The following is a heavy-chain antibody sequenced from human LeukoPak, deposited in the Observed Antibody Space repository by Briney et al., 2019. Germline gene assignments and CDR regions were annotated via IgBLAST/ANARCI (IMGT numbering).Heavy chain of an antibody. V-gene: IGHV4-4*07. CDR2: IYTSGST. CDR3: ARDLAAAGIDYYGMDV. Sequence: LSETLSLTCAVYGGSFSGYYWSWIRQPAGKGLEWIGRIYTSGSTNYNPSLKSRVTMSVDTSKNQFSLKLSSVTAADTAVYYCARDLAAAGIDYYGMDVWGQGTTVTVSS. D-gene: IGHD6-13*01. J-gene: IGHJ6*02. CDR1: GGSFSGYY.